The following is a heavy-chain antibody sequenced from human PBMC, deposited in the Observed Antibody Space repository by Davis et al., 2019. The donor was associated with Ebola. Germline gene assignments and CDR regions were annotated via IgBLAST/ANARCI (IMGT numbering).Heavy chain of an antibody. J-gene: IGHJ6*02. D-gene: IGHD2-8*01. V-gene: IGHV3-30-3*01. CDR2: ISYDGSNK. CDR3: ARDRAQMMVYAIRYYYYGMDV. Sequence: GGSLRLSCAASGFTFSSYPMHWVRQAPGKGLEWVAVISYDGSNKYYADSAKGRFTISRDNSKNTQYLQMNSLRAEDTAVYYCARDRAQMMVYAIRYYYYGMDVWGQGTTVTVSS. CDR1: GFTFSSYP.